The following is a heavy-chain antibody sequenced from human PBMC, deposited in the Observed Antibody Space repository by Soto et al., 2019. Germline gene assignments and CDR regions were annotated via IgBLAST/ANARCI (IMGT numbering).Heavy chain of an antibody. D-gene: IGHD2-21*01. CDR2: VYDSGNT. CDR3: AWVYVFVGLAFSFDY. V-gene: IGHV4-4*02. Sequence: QVQLQESGPEVVKPSGTLSLSCAVSGGSFSTTHRWTWVRQAPGKGLGWIGEVYDSGNTNYSPSLKSRVPISQDKSKTEFYLKLTSVTAADTAVYYCAWVYVFVGLAFSFDYWGQGALVTVSA. CDR1: GGSFSTTHR. J-gene: IGHJ4*02.